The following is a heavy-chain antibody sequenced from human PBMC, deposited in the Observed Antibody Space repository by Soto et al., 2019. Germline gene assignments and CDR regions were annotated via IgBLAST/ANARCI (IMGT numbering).Heavy chain of an antibody. CDR3: AFILSGGHTSGFNYFPNDA. D-gene: IGHD4-4*01. CDR2: IFYSGST. CDR1: AGLTRTGSYH. Sequence: SAGLTRTGSYHGGCIRHPKKKRLEWIGSIFYSGSTYYNPSLQSRVTISVDTSKNQFSLKLTSVTAADTAVYYCAFILSGGHTSGFNYFPNDAWCQGTLV. J-gene: IGHJ5*01. V-gene: IGHV4-39*01.